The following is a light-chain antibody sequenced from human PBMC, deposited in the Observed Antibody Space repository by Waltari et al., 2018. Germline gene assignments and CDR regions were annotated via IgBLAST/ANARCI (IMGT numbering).Light chain of an antibody. V-gene: IGKV1-27*01. CDR1: QDISNY. Sequence: DIQLTPSPSSLSASVGDRVTITCRASQDISNYLAWYQQKPGKVPKLLIYVASVLHSGVPSRFSGSGSGTEFTLTISSLQPDDVATYYCFGLTFGGGTKVDIK. CDR3: FGLT. J-gene: IGKJ4*01. CDR2: VAS.